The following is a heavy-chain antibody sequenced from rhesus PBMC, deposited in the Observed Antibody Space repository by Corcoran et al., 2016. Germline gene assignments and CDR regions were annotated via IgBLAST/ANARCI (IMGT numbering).Heavy chain of an antibody. CDR3: AKTVGGSSPFDY. J-gene: IGHJ4*01. CDR2: IDPSDSDP. D-gene: IGHD4-29*01. CDR1: GYSFTSYW. Sequence: EVQLVQSGAEVKRPGESLKISCKTSGYSFTSYWISWVRQMPGKGLECMGAIDPSDSDPRYGPACQGQVTISADKSSSTAYRQWSSLKASDSATYYCAKTVGGSSPFDYWGQGVLVTVSS. V-gene: IGHV5-2*01.